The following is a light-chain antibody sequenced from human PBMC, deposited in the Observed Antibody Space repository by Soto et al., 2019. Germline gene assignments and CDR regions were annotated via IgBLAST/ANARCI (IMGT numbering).Light chain of an antibody. J-gene: IGKJ4*01. V-gene: IGKV1-6*01. CDR1: QGIRND. CDR3: LHDYNYPLT. Sequence: AIQMTQSPSSLSASVGDRVTITCRASQGIRNDLGWYQQKPGKAPKLLIYAASSLQSGVPSRFSGSGSSTDFTLTISSLQPEDFATYYCLHDYNYPLTFGGGTKVEIK. CDR2: AAS.